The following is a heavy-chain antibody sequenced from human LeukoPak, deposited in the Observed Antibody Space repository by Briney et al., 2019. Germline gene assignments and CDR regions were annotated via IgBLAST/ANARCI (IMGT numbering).Heavy chain of an antibody. CDR1: GGSISRHY. V-gene: IGHV4-59*08. J-gene: IGHJ3*02. CDR2: IHHGGST. Sequence: SETLSLTCTVSGGSISRHYWSWIRQSPGKGLEWIGYIHHGGSTNYNSSLKSRVTISVDTSKNQFSLKLSSVTAADTAIYYCARHVTAADDAFDIWGLGTKVTVSS. CDR3: ARHVTAADDAFDI. D-gene: IGHD2-21*02.